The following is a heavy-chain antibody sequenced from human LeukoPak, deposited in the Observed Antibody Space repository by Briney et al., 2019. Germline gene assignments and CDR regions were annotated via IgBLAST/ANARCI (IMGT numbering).Heavy chain of an antibody. CDR2: IYTDGSYT. D-gene: IGHD3-16*01. CDR3: ARGDDESLDH. V-gene: IGHV3-74*01. Sequence: GGSLGLSCAASGFTFSSYWMHWVRQAPGKGLVWVSRIYTDGSYTNYADSVKGRFTISRDNAKNTLSLHMNSLRAEDMAVYYCARGDDESLDHWGQGTLVTVSS. J-gene: IGHJ4*02. CDR1: GFTFSSYW.